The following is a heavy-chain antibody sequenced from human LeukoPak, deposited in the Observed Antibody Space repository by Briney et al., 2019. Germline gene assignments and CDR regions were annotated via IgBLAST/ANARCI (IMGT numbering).Heavy chain of an antibody. V-gene: IGHV3-11*04. CDR1: GFTFGDYA. D-gene: IGHD3-3*01. J-gene: IGHJ4*02. Sequence: PGRSLRLSCTASGFTFGDYAMSWFRQAPGKGLEWVSYISSSGNTMYYADSVKGRFTISRDNAKNSLCLQMDSLRAEDTAVYNCARLLRSGISGYYFDYWGQGTLVAVSS. CDR3: ARLLRSGISGYYFDY. CDR2: ISSSGNTM.